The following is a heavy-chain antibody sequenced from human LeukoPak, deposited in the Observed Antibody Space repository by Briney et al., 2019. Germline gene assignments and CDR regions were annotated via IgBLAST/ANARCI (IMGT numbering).Heavy chain of an antibody. V-gene: IGHV4-34*01. J-gene: IGHJ4*02. D-gene: IGHD3-9*01. Sequence: SETLSLTCAVYSGSFSGYYWSWIRQPPGKGLEWIGEINHSGSTNYNPSLKSRVTISVDTSKNQFSLKLSSVTAADTAVYYCAKQYYDILTGYYISDYWGQGTLVTVSS. CDR1: SGSFSGYY. CDR3: AKQYYDILTGYYISDY. CDR2: INHSGST.